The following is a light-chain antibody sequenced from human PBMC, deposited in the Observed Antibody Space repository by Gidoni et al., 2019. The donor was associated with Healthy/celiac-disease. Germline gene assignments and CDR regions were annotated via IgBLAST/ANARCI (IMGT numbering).Light chain of an antibody. Sequence: ELVLTQSPGTLSLSPGERATISCRASQSVSSSYLAWYQQKPGQAPRLLIYGASSRATGIPDRFSGSGSGTDFTLTISRLEPEDFAVYYCQQYGSSPPVTCGQGTRLEIK. V-gene: IGKV3-20*01. CDR3: QQYGSSPPVT. CDR1: QSVSSSY. J-gene: IGKJ5*01. CDR2: GAS.